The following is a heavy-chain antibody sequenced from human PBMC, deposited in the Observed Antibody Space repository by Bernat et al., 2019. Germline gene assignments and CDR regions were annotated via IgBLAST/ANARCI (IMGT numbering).Heavy chain of an antibody. Sequence: EVQLVESGGGLVQPGRSLRLSCAASGFTFDDYAMHWVRQAPGKGLEWVSGISWNSGSIGYADSVKGRFTISRDNAKNSLYLQMNSLRAEDTALYYCVLWEQWVGRYYFDYWGQGTLVTVSS. D-gene: IGHD6-19*01. CDR1: GFTFDDYA. J-gene: IGHJ4*02. V-gene: IGHV3-9*01. CDR2: ISWNSGSI. CDR3: VLWEQWVGRYYFDY.